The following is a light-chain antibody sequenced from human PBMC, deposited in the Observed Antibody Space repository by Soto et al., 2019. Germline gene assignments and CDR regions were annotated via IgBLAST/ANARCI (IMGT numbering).Light chain of an antibody. CDR1: QSITRY. CDR3: QQYNSHSYT. V-gene: IGKV1-5*01. J-gene: IGKJ2*01. CDR2: DAS. Sequence: DIQMTQSPSTLSASVGDRVTITCRASQSITRYLAWHQQKPGKAPKLLIYDASTLQGGVPSRFSGSGSGTEFTLTISSLQPDDFATYYCQQYNSHSYTFGPGTKVDIK.